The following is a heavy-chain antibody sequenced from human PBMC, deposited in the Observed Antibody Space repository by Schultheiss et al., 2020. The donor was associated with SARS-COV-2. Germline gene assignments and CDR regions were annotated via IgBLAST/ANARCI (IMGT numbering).Heavy chain of an antibody. J-gene: IGHJ5*02. CDR3: ARGILPAAIRNDWFDP. Sequence: ASVKVSCKASGYTFTGYYMHWVRQAPGQGLEWMGWINPNSGGTNYAQKFQGWVTMTRDTSISTAYMELIRLRSDDTAVYYCARGILPAAIRNDWFDPWGQGTLVTVSS. V-gene: IGHV1-2*04. CDR1: GYTFTGYY. D-gene: IGHD2-2*02. CDR2: INPNSGGT.